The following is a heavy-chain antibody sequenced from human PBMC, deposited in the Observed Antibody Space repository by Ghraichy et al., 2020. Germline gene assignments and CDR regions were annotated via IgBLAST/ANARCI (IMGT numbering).Heavy chain of an antibody. D-gene: IGHD1-26*01. J-gene: IGHJ4*02. CDR3: ARDRSLGVKAFEY. CDR1: GFTFSTYA. Sequence: GALRLSCAASGFTFSTYAMFWVRQAPGKGLEWVSAISDSGSNTYYADSVKGRFTISRDNSKNTVYLQMNSLRAEDTAVYYCARDRSLGVKAFEYWGQGTLVTVPS. V-gene: IGHV3-23*01. CDR2: ISDSGSNT.